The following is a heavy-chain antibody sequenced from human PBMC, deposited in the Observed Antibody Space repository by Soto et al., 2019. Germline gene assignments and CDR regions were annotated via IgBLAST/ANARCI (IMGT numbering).Heavy chain of an antibody. CDR1: GFTFSSYA. V-gene: IGHV3-23*01. CDR3: STDPGIAAAGQADYYYYYGMDV. CDR2: ISGSGGST. J-gene: IGHJ6*02. D-gene: IGHD6-13*01. Sequence: GGSLRLSCAASGFTFSSYAMSWVRQAPGKGLEWVSAISGSGGSTYYADSVKGRFTISRDNSKNTLYLQMNSLRAEDTAVYYCSTDPGIAAAGQADYYYYYGMDVWGQGTTVTVSS.